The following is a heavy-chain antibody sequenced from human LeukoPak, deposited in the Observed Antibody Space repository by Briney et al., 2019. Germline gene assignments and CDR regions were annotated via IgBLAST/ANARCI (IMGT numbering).Heavy chain of an antibody. J-gene: IGHJ4*02. CDR2: ISAYNGNT. V-gene: IGHV1-18*04. CDR1: GYTFTVFY. Sequence: ASVKVSCKASGYTFTVFYIHWVRQAPGQGLEWMGWISAYNGNTNYAQKLQGRVTMTTDTSTSTAYMELRSLRSDDTAVYYCARYYCSSTSCYSSSWYDFDYWGQGTLVTVSS. CDR3: ARYYCSSTSCYSSSWYDFDY. D-gene: IGHD2-2*02.